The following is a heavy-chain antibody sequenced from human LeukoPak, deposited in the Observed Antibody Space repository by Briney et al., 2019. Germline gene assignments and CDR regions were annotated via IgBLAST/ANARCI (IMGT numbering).Heavy chain of an antibody. CDR1: GYTFGTHW. J-gene: IGHJ3*02. Sequence: ASVKVSCKASGYTFGTHWMHWVRQAPGQGLEWMGIINPSGDVRLYARKFQGRVTVTRDMSASTVYMELSSLRSEDTAVYYCARVFVREYSSPQDAFDIWGQGTMVTVSS. D-gene: IGHD6-6*01. CDR2: INPSGDVR. V-gene: IGHV1-46*01. CDR3: ARVFVREYSSPQDAFDI.